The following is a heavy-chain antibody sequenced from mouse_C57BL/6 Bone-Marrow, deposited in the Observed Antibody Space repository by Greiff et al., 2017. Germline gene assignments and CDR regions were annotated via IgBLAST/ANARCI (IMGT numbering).Heavy chain of an antibody. CDR1: GYTFTSYW. J-gene: IGHJ3*01. CDR2: IHPSDSDT. D-gene: IGHD2-3*01. CDR3: AMVWLLRKFAY. Sequence: QVHVKQPGAELVKPGASVKVSCKASGYTFTSYWMHWVKQRPGQGLEWIGRIHPSDSDTNYNQKFKGKATLTVDKSSSTAYMQLSSLTSEDSAVYYCAMVWLLRKFAYWGQGTLVTVSA. V-gene: IGHV1-74*01.